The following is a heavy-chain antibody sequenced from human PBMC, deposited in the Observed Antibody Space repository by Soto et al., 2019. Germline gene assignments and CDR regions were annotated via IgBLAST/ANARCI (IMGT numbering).Heavy chain of an antibody. CDR3: ARRGSGYGDYVGRGYYYYYGMDV. CDR2: MNPNSGNT. J-gene: IGHJ6*02. CDR1: GYTFTSYD. D-gene: IGHD4-17*01. Sequence: GASVKVSCKASGYTFTSYDINWVRQATGQGLEWMGWMNPNSGNTGYAQKFQGRVTMTRNTSISTAYMELSSLRSEDTAVYYCARRGSGYGDYVGRGYYYYYGMDVWGQGTTVTVSS. V-gene: IGHV1-8*01.